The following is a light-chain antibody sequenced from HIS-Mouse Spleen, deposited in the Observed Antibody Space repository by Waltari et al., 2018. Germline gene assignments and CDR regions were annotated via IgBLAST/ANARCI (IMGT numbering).Light chain of an antibody. V-gene: IGLV2-14*03. CDR2: DVS. Sequence: ITFSCTGTSSDVGGYNYVSWYQQHPGKAPKLMIYDVSNRPSGVSNRFSGSKSGNTASLTISGLQAEDEADYYCSSYTSSSFNVVFGGGTKLTVL. CDR3: SSYTSSSFNVV. J-gene: IGLJ2*01. CDR1: SSDVGGYNY.